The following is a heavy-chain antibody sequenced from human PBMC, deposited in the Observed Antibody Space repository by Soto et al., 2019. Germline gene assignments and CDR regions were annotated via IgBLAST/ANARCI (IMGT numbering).Heavy chain of an antibody. D-gene: IGHD3-10*01. J-gene: IGHJ4*02. CDR3: AKGRGGSGSLTHRVDF. CDR2: ISGGGDTR. Sequence: EVQLLESGGGLVQPGGSLRLSCAASGFTFNNYAMTWVSKAPGKGLEWVSAISGGGDTRFYAYSVKGRFTVSRDGSKNTLYLQMSTLRAEDTALYYCAKGRGGSGSLTHRVDFWGQGTLVTVSS. CDR1: GFTFNNYA. V-gene: IGHV3-23*01.